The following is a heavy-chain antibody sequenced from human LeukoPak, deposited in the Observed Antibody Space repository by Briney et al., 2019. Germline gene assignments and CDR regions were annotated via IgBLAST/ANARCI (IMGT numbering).Heavy chain of an antibody. Sequence: SQTLSLTCAISGDSVSSNSAAWNWIRQSPSRGLEWLGRTYYRSKWYNDYAVSVKSRITINTDTSKNQFSLQLNSLTPEDTAMYYCARDSSSWYGYFQHWGQGTLVTFSS. CDR2: TYYRSKWYN. CDR1: GDSVSSNSAA. D-gene: IGHD6-13*01. J-gene: IGHJ1*01. V-gene: IGHV6-1*01. CDR3: ARDSSSWYGYFQH.